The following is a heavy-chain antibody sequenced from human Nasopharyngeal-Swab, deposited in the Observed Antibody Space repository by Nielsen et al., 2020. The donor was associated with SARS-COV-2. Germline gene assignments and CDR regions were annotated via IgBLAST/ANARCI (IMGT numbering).Heavy chain of an antibody. CDR3: ARQEGENCSGGSGYYYSGMDV. CDR1: GGSIRSYY. V-gene: IGHV4-59*08. D-gene: IGHD2-15*01. Sequence: SETLSLTCTVSGGSIRSYYWSWIRQPPGKGLEWMGYIDYSGSTNDNPSLKSRVTISVDTSKNQFSLKLSSVTAADTAVYYCARQEGENCSGGSGYYYSGMDVWGPGSPVPVSS. CDR2: IDYSGST. J-gene: IGHJ6*02.